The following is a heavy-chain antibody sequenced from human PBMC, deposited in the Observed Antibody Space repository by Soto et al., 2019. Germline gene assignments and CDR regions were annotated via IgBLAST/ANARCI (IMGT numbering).Heavy chain of an antibody. CDR1: GGSFSGYY. D-gene: IGHD3-22*01. J-gene: IGHJ5*02. CDR2: INHSGST. Sequence: SETLSLTCAVYGGSFSGYYWSWIRQPPGKGLEWIGEINHSGSTNYNPSLKSRVTISVDTSKNQFSLKLSSVTAADTAVYYCARARGDYYDSSGYPNWFDPWGQGTLVTVSS. CDR3: ARARGDYYDSSGYPNWFDP. V-gene: IGHV4-34*01.